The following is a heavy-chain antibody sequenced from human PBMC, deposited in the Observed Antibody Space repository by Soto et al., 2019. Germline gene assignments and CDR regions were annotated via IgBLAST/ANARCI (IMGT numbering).Heavy chain of an antibody. CDR2: IIPIFGTT. V-gene: IGHV1-69*06. CDR3: ARDRTDSGYYTNWLDP. D-gene: IGHD3-22*01. CDR1: GGTFGSDA. J-gene: IGHJ5*02. Sequence: SVKVSCKASGGTFGSDAMTWVRHAPGQGLEWVGRIIPIFGTTNYAQNLQGRVTISADKSTLTSYMELHSLTSDDTALYYCARDRTDSGYYTNWLDPWGQGTQVTVSS.